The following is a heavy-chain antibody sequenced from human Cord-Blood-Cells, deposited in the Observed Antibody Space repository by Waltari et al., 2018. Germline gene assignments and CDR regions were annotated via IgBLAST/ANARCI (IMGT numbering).Heavy chain of an antibody. V-gene: IGHV1-2*02. J-gene: IGHJ4*02. D-gene: IGHD6-13*01. CDR1: GSTFTGVY. CDR2: INPNSGGT. CDR3: ARDKVGVAAAGDY. Sequence: QVQLVQSGAEVKKPGASVKYTCKASGSTFTGVYIHWVRQAPGQGLEWMGWINPNSGGTNYAQKFQGRVTMTRDTSISTAYMELSRLRSDDTAVYYCARDKVGVAAAGDYWGQGTLVTVSS.